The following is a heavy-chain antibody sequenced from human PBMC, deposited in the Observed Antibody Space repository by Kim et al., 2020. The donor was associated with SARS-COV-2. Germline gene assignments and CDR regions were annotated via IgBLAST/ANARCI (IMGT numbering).Heavy chain of an antibody. J-gene: IGHJ4*02. V-gene: IGHV3-7*01. D-gene: IGHD6-13*01. CDR3: ARDYQEKYSSSWYAY. Sequence: DSVKGRFTIARDNAKNSLYLQMNSLRAEDTAVYYCARDYQEKYSSSWYAYWGQGTLVTVSS.